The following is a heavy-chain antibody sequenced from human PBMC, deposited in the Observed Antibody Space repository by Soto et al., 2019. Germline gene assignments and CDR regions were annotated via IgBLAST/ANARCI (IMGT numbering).Heavy chain of an antibody. V-gene: IGHV1-69*13. J-gene: IGHJ5*02. Sequence: SVKVSSKASGVTFNNHAINWVRQAPGHGLVWMGGIIPIFGTSNYAQKFQGIVTITADESTRTAYMELSSLRSEDTAVYYCGRGKMREMARILRDKWFDPWGQGTLVTVSA. D-gene: IGHD3-9*01. CDR2: IIPIFGTS. CDR1: GVTFNNHA. CDR3: GRGKMREMARILRDKWFDP.